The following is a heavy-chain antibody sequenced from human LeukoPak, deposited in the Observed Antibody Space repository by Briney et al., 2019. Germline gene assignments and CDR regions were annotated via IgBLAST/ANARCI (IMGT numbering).Heavy chain of an antibody. CDR3: ARLDYGDTPPRY. V-gene: IGHV1-3*01. J-gene: IGHJ4*02. Sequence: ASVKVSCKASGYTFTNYAMHWVRQAPGQRLEWMGWINAGNGNTKYSQKFQGRVTVTRDTSASTAYMELSSLRSEDTAVYYCARLDYGDTPPRYWGQGTLVTVSS. CDR2: INAGNGNT. D-gene: IGHD4-17*01. CDR1: GYTFTNYA.